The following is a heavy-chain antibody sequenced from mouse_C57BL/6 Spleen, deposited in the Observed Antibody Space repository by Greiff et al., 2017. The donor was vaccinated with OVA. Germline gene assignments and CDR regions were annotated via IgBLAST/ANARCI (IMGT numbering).Heavy chain of an antibody. V-gene: IGHV1-55*01. CDR2: IYPGSGST. CDR3: ARRGISTVVFDY. D-gene: IGHD1-1*01. CDR1: GYTFTSYW. Sequence: QVQLQQSGAELVKPGASVKMSCKASGYTFTSYWITWVKQRPGQGLEWIGDIYPGSGSTNYNEKFKSKATLTVDTSSSTAYMQLSSLTSEDSAVYYCARRGISTVVFDYWGQGTTLTVSS. J-gene: IGHJ2*01.